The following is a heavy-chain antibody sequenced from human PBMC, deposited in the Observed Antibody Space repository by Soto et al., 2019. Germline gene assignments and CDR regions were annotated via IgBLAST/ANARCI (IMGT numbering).Heavy chain of an antibody. J-gene: IGHJ6*02. CDR1: GFTFSNAW. V-gene: IGHV3-15*07. Sequence: PGGSLRLSCAASGFTFSNAWMNWVRQAPGKGLEWVGRIKSKTDGGTTDYAAPVKGRFTISRDDSKNTLYLQMNSLKTEDTAVYYCTTDTEPDSSGYVYYYYGMDVWGQGTTVTVSS. D-gene: IGHD3-22*01. CDR3: TTDTEPDSSGYVYYYYGMDV. CDR2: IKSKTDGGTT.